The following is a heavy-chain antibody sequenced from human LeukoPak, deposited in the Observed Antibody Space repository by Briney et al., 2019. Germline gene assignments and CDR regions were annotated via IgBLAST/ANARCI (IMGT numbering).Heavy chain of an antibody. J-gene: IGHJ4*02. CDR2: IDPKSGIR. CDR1: GYPLSGHY. CDR3: ARPHSGYDEGNFDS. Sequence: ASVKVSCKASGYPLSGHYMHWVRQAPGQGLEWMAWIDPKSGIRKSARRFQGRVTMTTDTSISTAYMELGNLTSDDTAVYYCARPHSGYDEGNFDSWGQGSLVTVSS. V-gene: IGHV1-2*02. D-gene: IGHD5-12*01.